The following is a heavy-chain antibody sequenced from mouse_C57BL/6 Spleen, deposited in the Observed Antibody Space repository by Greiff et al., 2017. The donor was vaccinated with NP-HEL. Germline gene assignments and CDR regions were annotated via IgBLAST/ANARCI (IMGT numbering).Heavy chain of an antibody. J-gene: IGHJ2*01. CDR3: ARRGNYGGTLFDY. CDR1: GYTFTDYN. D-gene: IGHD2-1*01. Sequence: EVKLQESGPELVKPGASVKMSCKASGYTFTDYNMHWVKQSHGKSLEWIGYINPNNGGTSYNQKFKGKATLTVTKSSSTAYMELRSLTSEDSAVYYCARRGNYGGTLFDYWGQGTTLTVSS. CDR2: INPNNGGT. V-gene: IGHV1-22*01.